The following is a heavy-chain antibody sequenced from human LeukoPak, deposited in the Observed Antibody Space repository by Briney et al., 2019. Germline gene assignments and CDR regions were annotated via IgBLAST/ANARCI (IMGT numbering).Heavy chain of an antibody. Sequence: ASVKVSCKVSGYTLTELSMHWVRQAPGKGLEWMGGFDPEDGETIYAQKFQGRVTMTEETSTDTAYMELSSLRSEDTAVYYCATEQAGDYWYFDLWGRGTLVTVSS. V-gene: IGHV1-24*01. CDR2: FDPEDGET. CDR1: GYTLTELS. D-gene: IGHD1-14*01. CDR3: ATEQAGDYWYFDL. J-gene: IGHJ2*01.